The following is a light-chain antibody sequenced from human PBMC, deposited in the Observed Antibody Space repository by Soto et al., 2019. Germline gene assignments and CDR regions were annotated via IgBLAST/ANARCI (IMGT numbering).Light chain of an antibody. CDR1: QSVSRSY. Sequence: EMVLTQSPGTLSLSPGERATLSCRASQSVSRSYLAWYQQKPGQAPRLLIYGASSRATGIPDRFSGSGSGSDFTLTISRLEPEDFAVYYCQQYGSSPPYTCGQGPKLEIK. CDR2: GAS. J-gene: IGKJ2*01. CDR3: QQYGSSPPYT. V-gene: IGKV3-20*01.